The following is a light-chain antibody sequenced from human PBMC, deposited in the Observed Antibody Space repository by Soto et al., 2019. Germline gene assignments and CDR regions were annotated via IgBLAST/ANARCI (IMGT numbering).Light chain of an antibody. V-gene: IGKV1-39*01. J-gene: IGKJ5*01. CDR1: QSISIY. CDR2: AAS. CDR3: PQTYTTPSTT. Sequence: DIQMTQSPSSLSASVGDRVTITCRASQSISIYLNWYQQKPGKAPKLLMYAASSLQSGVPSRFSGSGSGTDFTLTIDSLQPEDYATYYCPQTYTTPSTTFGQGTRLEIK.